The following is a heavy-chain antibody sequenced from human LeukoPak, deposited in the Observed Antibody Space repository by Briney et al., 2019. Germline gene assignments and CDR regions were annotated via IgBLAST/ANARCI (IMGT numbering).Heavy chain of an antibody. V-gene: IGHV4-30-2*01. CDR2: IYQSENT. Sequence: PSQTLSLTCTVSGDSISNGGFYWTWIRQPPGKGLEWVGYIYQSENTYYNPSLNSRVTISVDRSKNQFSLELSSVTAADTAVYYCARDSRVGIAAAGTGDYGMDVWGQGTTVTVSS. D-gene: IGHD6-13*01. CDR1: GDSISNGGFY. J-gene: IGHJ6*02. CDR3: ARDSRVGIAAAGTGDYGMDV.